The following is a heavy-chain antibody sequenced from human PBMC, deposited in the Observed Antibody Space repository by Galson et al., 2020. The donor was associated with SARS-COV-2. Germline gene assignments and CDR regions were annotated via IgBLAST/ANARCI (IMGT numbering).Heavy chain of an antibody. CDR1: GFPFSTYS. Sequence: NSGGSLRLSCAASGFPFSTYSMNWVRLAPGKGLEWVSSISTSSSYTYYVDSVKGRFSISRDNHRHSLYLQMNSLRAEDTAVYYCARDEGIRGYNYGRLYYGMDVWGQGTTVTVSS. CDR2: ISTSSSYT. J-gene: IGHJ6*02. CDR3: ARDEGIRGYNYGRLYYGMDV. D-gene: IGHD5-18*01. V-gene: IGHV3-21*01.